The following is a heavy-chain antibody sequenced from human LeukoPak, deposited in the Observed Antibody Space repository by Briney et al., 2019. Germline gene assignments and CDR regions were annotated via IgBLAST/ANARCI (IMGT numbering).Heavy chain of an antibody. CDR3: ARDVDYANPRHDY. D-gene: IGHD4/OR15-4a*01. CDR1: GGTFSSYA. V-gene: IGHV1-69*01. Sequence: SVKVSCKASGGTFSSYAISWVRQAPGQGLEWMGGIIPIFDTADYAQKFQGGVTITADESTNTAYMELSSLRSEDTAVYYCARDVDYANPRHDYWGQGTLVTVSS. J-gene: IGHJ4*02. CDR2: IIPIFDTA.